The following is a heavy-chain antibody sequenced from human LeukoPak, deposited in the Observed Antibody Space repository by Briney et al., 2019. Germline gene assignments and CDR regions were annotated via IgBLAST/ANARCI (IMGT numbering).Heavy chain of an antibody. Sequence: GRSLRLSCAASGFTFSNYGMHWVRRAPGKGLEWVAFISNDGSGKYYAESVKGRFAISRDKSKDTLSLQMNGLRPGDTAMYYCARDPNDYGDYIPDYWGQGTLVTVSS. CDR3: ARDPNDYGDYIPDY. CDR2: ISNDGSGK. D-gene: IGHD4-17*01. J-gene: IGHJ4*02. V-gene: IGHV3-30*09. CDR1: GFTFSNYG.